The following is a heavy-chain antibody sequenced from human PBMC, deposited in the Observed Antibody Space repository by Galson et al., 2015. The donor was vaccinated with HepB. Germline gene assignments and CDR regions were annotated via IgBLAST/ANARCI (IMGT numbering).Heavy chain of an antibody. CDR3: ARHHSTYATPVNWFDP. V-gene: IGHV5-51*01. J-gene: IGHJ5*02. D-gene: IGHD4-11*01. CDR2: IYPGDSDT. CDR1: GYSFSDYW. Sequence: QSGAEVKKPGESLKISCKGSGYSFSDYWIGWVRQMPGKGLEWMGIIYPGDSDTRYSPSFQGQVTVSADKSISTAYLQWTSLQASDTAIYYCARHHSTYATPVNWFDPWGQGTLVTVSS.